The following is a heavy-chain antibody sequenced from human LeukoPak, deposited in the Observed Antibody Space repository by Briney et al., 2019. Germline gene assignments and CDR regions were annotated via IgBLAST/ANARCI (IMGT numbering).Heavy chain of an antibody. J-gene: IGHJ6*03. CDR1: GFTFSSYG. D-gene: IGHD2-2*01. CDR3: AREEVVPAARYYYYYMDV. Sequence: GSLRLSCAASGFTFSSYGMSWIRQPPGKGLEWIGEINHSGSTNYNPSLKSRVTISVDTSKNQFSLKLSSVTAADTAVYYCAREEVVPAARYYYYYMDVWGKGTTVTVSS. CDR2: INHSGST. V-gene: IGHV4-34*01.